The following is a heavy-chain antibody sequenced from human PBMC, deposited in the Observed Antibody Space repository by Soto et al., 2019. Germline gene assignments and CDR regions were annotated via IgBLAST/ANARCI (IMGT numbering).Heavy chain of an antibody. CDR1: GFTFSSYG. CDR2: IWYDGSNK. J-gene: IGHJ6*02. CDR3: ARVHYYDSSGYYYYYYYGMDV. Sequence: GGSLRLSCAASGFTFSSYGMHWVRQAPGKGLEWVAVIWYDGSNKYYADSVKGRFTISRDNSKNTLYLQMNSLRAEDTAVYYCARVHYYDSSGYYYYYYYGMDVWGQGTTVTVSS. V-gene: IGHV3-33*01. D-gene: IGHD3-22*01.